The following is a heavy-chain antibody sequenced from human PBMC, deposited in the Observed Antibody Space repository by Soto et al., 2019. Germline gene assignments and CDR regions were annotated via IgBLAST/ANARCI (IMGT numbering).Heavy chain of an antibody. CDR2: ISGSGGST. D-gene: IGHD6-6*01. CDR1: GFTFSSYA. Sequence: GGSPRLSCAASGFTFSSYAMSWVRQAPGKGLEWVSAISGSGGSTYYADSVKGRFTISRDNSKNTLYLQMNSLRAEDTAVYYCAKDLDSIAARRYYFDYWGQGTLVTVSS. CDR3: AKDLDSIAARRYYFDY. V-gene: IGHV3-23*01. J-gene: IGHJ4*02.